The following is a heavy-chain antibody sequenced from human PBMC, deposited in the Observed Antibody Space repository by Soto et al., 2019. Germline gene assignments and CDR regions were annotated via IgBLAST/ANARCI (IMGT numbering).Heavy chain of an antibody. Sequence: PSETLSLTCTVSGGSISSGDYYWSWIRQPPGKGLEWIGYIYYSGSTYYNPSLKSRVTISVDTSKNQFSLKLSSVTAADTAVYYCARDNWNGLVHWFDPWGQGTLVTVSS. CDR1: GGSISSGDYY. CDR2: IYYSGST. D-gene: IGHD1-20*01. CDR3: ARDNWNGLVHWFDP. J-gene: IGHJ5*02. V-gene: IGHV4-30-4*01.